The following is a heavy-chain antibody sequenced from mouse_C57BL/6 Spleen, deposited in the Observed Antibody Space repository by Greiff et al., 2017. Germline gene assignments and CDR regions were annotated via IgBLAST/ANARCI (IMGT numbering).Heavy chain of an antibody. CDR1: GYTFTSYW. CDR2: IDPSDSYT. V-gene: IGHV1-69*01. D-gene: IGHD2-3*01. J-gene: IGHJ1*03. CDR3: ARDYDGYHEGYFDV. Sequence: QVQLQQPGAELVMPGASVKLSCKASGYTFTSYWMHWVKQRPGQGLEWIGEIDPSDSYTNYNQKFKGKSTLTVDKSSSTAYMQRSSLTSEDSAVYYCARDYDGYHEGYFDVWGTGTTVTVSS.